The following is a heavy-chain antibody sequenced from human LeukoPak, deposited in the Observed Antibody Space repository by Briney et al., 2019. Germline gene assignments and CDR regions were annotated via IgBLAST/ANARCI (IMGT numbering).Heavy chain of an antibody. Sequence: SSETLSLTCTVSGGSISSSSHDWGWIRQPPGKGLEWIGSIHYSGGTYYNPSLKSRVTISVDTSKNEFSLKGSSVTAADTAVYYCASLRERSYYARGFDYWGQGTLVTVSS. D-gene: IGHD1-26*01. CDR3: ASLRERSYYARGFDY. J-gene: IGHJ4*02. CDR2: IHYSGGT. CDR1: GGSISSSSHD. V-gene: IGHV4-39*01.